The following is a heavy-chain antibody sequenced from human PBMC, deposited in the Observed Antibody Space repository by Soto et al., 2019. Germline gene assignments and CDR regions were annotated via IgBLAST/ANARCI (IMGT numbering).Heavy chain of an antibody. V-gene: IGHV4-61*03. CDR2: IYYSGST. CDR3: ARETSYDFWSGYVGFDP. Sequence: SETLSLTCTVSGGSISSGSHYWSWIRQPPGKGLEWIGNIYYSGSTKYNPSLKSRVTISVDRSRNHFSLNLRSVTTADTALYYCARETSYDFWSGYVGFDPWGQGTMVTVYS. J-gene: IGHJ5*02. CDR1: GGSISSGSHY. D-gene: IGHD3-3*01.